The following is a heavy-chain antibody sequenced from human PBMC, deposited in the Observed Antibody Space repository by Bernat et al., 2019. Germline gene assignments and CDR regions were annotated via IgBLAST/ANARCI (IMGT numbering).Heavy chain of an antibody. V-gene: IGHV4-61*08. CDR3: ARFTVTSKPYYYYYYMDV. CDR1: GGSISSGGYY. D-gene: IGHD4-11*01. J-gene: IGHJ6*03. Sequence: QVQLQESGPGLVKPSQTLSLTCTVSGGSISSGGYYWSWIRQPPGKGLEWIGYIYYSGSTNYNPSLKSRVTISVDTSKNQFSLKLSSVTAADTAVYYCARFTVTSKPYYYYYYMDVWGKGTTVTVSS. CDR2: IYYSGST.